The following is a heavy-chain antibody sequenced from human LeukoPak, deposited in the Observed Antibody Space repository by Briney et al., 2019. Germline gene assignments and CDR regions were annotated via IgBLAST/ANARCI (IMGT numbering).Heavy chain of an antibody. V-gene: IGHV5-51*01. CDR3: ARSRKGYYYDSSGYYYEDY. CDR2: IYPGDSDT. Sequence: GESLKISCKGSGYSFTSYWIGWGRQMPGKGLEWMGIIYPGDSDTRYSPSFQGQVTISADKSISTAYLQWSSLKASDTAMYYCARSRKGYYYDSSGYYYEDYWGQGTLVTVSS. D-gene: IGHD3-22*01. J-gene: IGHJ4*02. CDR1: GYSFTSYW.